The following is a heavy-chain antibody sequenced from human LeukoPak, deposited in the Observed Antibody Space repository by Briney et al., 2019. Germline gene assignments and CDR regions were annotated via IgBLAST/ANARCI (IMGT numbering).Heavy chain of an antibody. V-gene: IGHV3-66*01. CDR3: ARDSLGGSGYYDSSGYFENNAFDI. CDR1: GFTVSSNY. D-gene: IGHD3-22*01. Sequence: GGSLRLSCAASGFTVSSNYMSWVRQAPGKGLEWVSVIYSGGSTYYADSVKGRFTISRDNSKNTLYLQMNSLRAEDTAVYYCARDSLGGSGYYDSSGYFENNAFDIWGQGTKVTVSS. J-gene: IGHJ3*02. CDR2: IYSGGST.